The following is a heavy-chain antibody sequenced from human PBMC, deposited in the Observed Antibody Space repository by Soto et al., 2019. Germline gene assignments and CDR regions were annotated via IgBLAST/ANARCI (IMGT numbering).Heavy chain of an antibody. V-gene: IGHV4-59*01. J-gene: IGHJ3*02. CDR1: GGSISSYY. CDR3: ARVLGFWGAFDI. CDR2: IYYSGST. Sequence: SETLSLTCTVSGGSISSYYWSWIRQPPGKGLEWIGYIYYSGSTNYNPSLKSRVTISVDTSKNQFSLKLSSVTAADTAVYYCARVLGFWGAFDIWGQGTMVTVSS. D-gene: IGHD3-16*01.